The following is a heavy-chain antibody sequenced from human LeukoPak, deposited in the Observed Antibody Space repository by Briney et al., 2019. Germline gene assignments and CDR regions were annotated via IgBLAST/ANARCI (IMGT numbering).Heavy chain of an antibody. V-gene: IGHV3-48*03. CDR2: ISSSGSKI. CDR3: ARVTRGYSYGVDY. J-gene: IGHJ4*02. Sequence: QTGGSLRLSCAASGFTFSSHEMNWARQAPGKGLEWVSYISSSGSKIYYADSVKGRFTISRDNAKNSLYLQMNSLRAEDTAVYYCARVTRGYSYGVDYWGQGTLVTVSS. D-gene: IGHD5-18*01. CDR1: GFTFSSHE.